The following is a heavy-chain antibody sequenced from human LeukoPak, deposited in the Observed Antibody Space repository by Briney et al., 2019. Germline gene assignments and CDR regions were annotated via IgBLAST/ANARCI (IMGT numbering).Heavy chain of an antibody. CDR1: GFTLSSYG. V-gene: IGHV3-33*08. J-gene: IGHJ3*02. Sequence: PGGSLRLSCAASGFTLSSYGMHWVRQAPGKGLEWVAVIWYDGSNKYYADSVKGRFTISRDNSKNTLYLQMNSLRAEDTAVYYCARDSRAAYDSSRYYQGAFDIWGQGTMVTVSS. CDR2: IWYDGSNK. D-gene: IGHD3-22*01. CDR3: ARDSRAAYDSSRYYQGAFDI.